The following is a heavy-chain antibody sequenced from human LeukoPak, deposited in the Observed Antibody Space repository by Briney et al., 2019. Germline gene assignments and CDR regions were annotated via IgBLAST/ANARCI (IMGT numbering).Heavy chain of an antibody. Sequence: GGSLRLSCAASGFSFSTYSMNWVRQAPGKGLEWVSYISSSSGTIHYADSVKGRLTISRDNAKNSVYLQMNSLRVEDTAVYYCARGLSGTYHTFDYWGQGTLVTVSS. CDR1: GFSFSTYS. D-gene: IGHD1-26*01. V-gene: IGHV3-48*01. CDR2: ISSSSGTI. CDR3: ARGLSGTYHTFDY. J-gene: IGHJ4*02.